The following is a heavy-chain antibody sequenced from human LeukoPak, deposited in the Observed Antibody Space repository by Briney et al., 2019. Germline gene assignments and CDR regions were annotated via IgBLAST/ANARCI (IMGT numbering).Heavy chain of an antibody. V-gene: IGHV1-69*04. J-gene: IGHJ5*02. CDR3: ASALFCGGDCYLGTCFAP. CDR1: GGTFSSYA. Sequence: SVKVSCKASGGTFSSYAISWVRQAPGQGLEWMGRIIPILGIANYAQKFQGRVTITADKSTSTAYMELSSLRSEDTAVYYCASALFCGGDCYLGTCFAPWARETLVTVPS. D-gene: IGHD2-21*02. CDR2: IIPILGIA.